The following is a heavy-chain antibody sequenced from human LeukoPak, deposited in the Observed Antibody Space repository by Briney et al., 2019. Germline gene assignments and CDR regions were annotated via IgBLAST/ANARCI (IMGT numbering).Heavy chain of an antibody. J-gene: IGHJ4*02. CDR1: GFTFSDHY. Sequence: GGSLRLSCAASGFTFSDHYMDWVRQAPGKGLEWVGRTRNKANSYTTEYAASVKGRFTISRDDSKNSLCLQMNSLKTEDTAVYYCARYSGYDSPFDYWGQGTLVTVSS. CDR2: TRNKANSYTT. V-gene: IGHV3-72*01. CDR3: ARYSGYDSPFDY. D-gene: IGHD5-12*01.